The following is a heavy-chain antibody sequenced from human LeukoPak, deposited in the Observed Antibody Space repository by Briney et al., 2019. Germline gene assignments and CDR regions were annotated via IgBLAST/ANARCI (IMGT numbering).Heavy chain of an antibody. Sequence: PGGSLRLSCAASGFTFSTYSMNWVRQAPGKGLEWVSSISSSSNYIYYADSVKGRFSISRDDAKNSLFLQMSGLRAEDTAVYYCARDMTTATTCYLQHWGQGTLVTVSS. CDR1: GFTFSTYS. CDR3: ARDMTTATTCYLQH. J-gene: IGHJ1*01. CDR2: ISSSSNYI. D-gene: IGHD4-17*01. V-gene: IGHV3-21*01.